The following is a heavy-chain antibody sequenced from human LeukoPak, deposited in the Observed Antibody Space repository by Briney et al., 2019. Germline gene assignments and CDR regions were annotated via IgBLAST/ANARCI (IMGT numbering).Heavy chain of an antibody. CDR1: GGSISSSSYY. CDR3: ARAISSGRHFDC. V-gene: IGHV4-39*07. J-gene: IGHJ4*02. D-gene: IGHD3-22*01. Sequence: SETLSLTCTVSGGSISSSSYYWGWIRQPPGKGLEWIGSIYYSGSTYYNPSLKSRVTISVDTSKNQFSLKLSSVTAADTAVYYCARAISSGRHFDCWGQGTLVTVSS. CDR2: IYYSGST.